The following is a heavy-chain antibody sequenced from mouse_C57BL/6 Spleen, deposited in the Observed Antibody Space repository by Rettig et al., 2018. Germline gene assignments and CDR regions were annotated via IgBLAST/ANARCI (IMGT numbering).Heavy chain of an antibody. Sequence: SGAELVKPGASVKISCKTSGYAFSSYWMNWVKQRPGKGLEWIGQIYPGDGDTNYNGKFKGKATLTADKSSSTAYMQLSSLTSEDSAVYFCARWELRDHPYAMDYWGQGTSVTVSS. D-gene: IGHD3-2*02. CDR3: ARWELRDHPYAMDY. CDR1: GYAFSSYW. V-gene: IGHV1-80*01. CDR2: IYPGDGDT. J-gene: IGHJ4*01.